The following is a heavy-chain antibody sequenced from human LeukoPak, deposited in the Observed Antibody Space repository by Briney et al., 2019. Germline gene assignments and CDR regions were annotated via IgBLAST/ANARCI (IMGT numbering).Heavy chain of an antibody. V-gene: IGHV3-23*01. J-gene: IGHJ4*02. Sequence: PGGSLRPSCAASGFTFSSYAMNWVRQAPGKGLEWVSSISGSAGSTYYADSVKGRFTISRDNSKNTLYLQMNTLTGEDTAVYYCAKGFYHYFGSGSYTLDFWGQGTQVTVSS. D-gene: IGHD3-10*01. CDR1: GFTFSSYA. CDR3: AKGFYHYFGSGSYTLDF. CDR2: ISGSAGST.